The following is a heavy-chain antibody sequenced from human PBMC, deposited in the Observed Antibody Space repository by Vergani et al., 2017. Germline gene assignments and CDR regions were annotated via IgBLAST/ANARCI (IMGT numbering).Heavy chain of an antibody. CDR3: ARVAAAGPFDY. J-gene: IGHJ4*02. Sequence: QVQLVESGGGVVQPGRSLRLSCAASGFTFSSYGMHWVRQAPGKGLEWVAVIWCDGSNKYYADSVKGRFTISRDNSKNTLYLQMNSLRAEDTAVYYCARVAAAGPFDYWGQGTLVTVSS. D-gene: IGHD6-13*01. V-gene: IGHV3-33*01. CDR2: IWCDGSNK. CDR1: GFTFSSYG.